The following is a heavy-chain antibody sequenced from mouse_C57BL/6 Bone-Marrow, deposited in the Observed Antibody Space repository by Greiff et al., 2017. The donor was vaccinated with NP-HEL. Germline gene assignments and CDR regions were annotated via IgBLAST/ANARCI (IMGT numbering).Heavy chain of an antibody. V-gene: IGHV14-4*01. CDR3: TTGSGSYY. J-gene: IGHJ2*01. Sequence: LKESGAELVRPGASVKLSCTASGFNIKDDYMHWVKQRPEQGLEWIGWIDPENGDTEYASKFQGKATITADTSSNTAYLQLSSLTSEDTAVYYCTTGSGSYYWGQGTTLTVSS. CDR2: IDPENGDT. D-gene: IGHD3-2*02. CDR1: GFNIKDDY.